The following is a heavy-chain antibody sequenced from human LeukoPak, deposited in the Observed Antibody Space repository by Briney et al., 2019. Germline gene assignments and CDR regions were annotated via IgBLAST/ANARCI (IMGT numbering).Heavy chain of an antibody. CDR1: GYTFTNYN. Sequence: ASVKVSCKASGYTFTNYNIHWVRQAPGQGLELMGIINPSGGSTSYARKFQGRVTMTRDTSTSTVYMELSSLRSEDTAVYYCARYIYGYLHYWGQGTLVTVSS. CDR3: ARYIYGYLHY. J-gene: IGHJ4*02. V-gene: IGHV1-46*01. CDR2: INPSGGST. D-gene: IGHD5-18*01.